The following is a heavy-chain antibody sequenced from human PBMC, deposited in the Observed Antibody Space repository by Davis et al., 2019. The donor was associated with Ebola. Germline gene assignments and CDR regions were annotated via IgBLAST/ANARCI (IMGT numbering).Heavy chain of an antibody. D-gene: IGHD2-15*01. CDR2: ISYDGSNK. V-gene: IGHV3-30*03. CDR3: AGRTTPDN. CDR1: GFTFSSYG. Sequence: GESLKISCAASGFTFSSYGMHWVRQAPGKGLEWVAVISYDGSNKYYADSVKGRFTISRDNSKNTLYLQMNSLRAEDTAVYYCAGRTTPDNWGQGTLVTVSS. J-gene: IGHJ4*02.